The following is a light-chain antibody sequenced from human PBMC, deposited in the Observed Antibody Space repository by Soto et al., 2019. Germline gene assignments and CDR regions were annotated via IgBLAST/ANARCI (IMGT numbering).Light chain of an antibody. CDR2: DAS. CDR1: QSVSSY. CDR3: QKYGTSLT. V-gene: IGKV3-11*01. Sequence: EIVLTQSPATLSLSPGERATLSCRASQSVSSYLAWYQQKPGQAPRLLIYDASNRATGIPARFSGSGSGTDFTLTISRLEPEDFTVYYCQKYGTSLTFGGGTKVEIK. J-gene: IGKJ4*01.